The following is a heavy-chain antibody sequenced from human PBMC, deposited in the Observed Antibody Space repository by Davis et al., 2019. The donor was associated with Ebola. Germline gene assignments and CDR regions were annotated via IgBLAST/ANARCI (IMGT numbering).Heavy chain of an antibody. CDR2: ISYDGSNK. J-gene: IGHJ4*02. Sequence: PGGSLRLSCAASGFTFSSYGMHWVRQAPGKGLEWVAVISYDGSNKYYADSVKGRFTISRDNSKNTLYLQMNSLRAEDTAVYYCARDRSPYYYDNSPFDYWGQGTLVTVSS. D-gene: IGHD3-22*01. CDR3: ARDRSPYYYDNSPFDY. CDR1: GFTFSSYG. V-gene: IGHV3-30*03.